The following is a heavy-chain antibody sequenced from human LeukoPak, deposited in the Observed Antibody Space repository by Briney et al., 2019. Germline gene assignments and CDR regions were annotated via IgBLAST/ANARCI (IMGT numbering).Heavy chain of an antibody. D-gene: IGHD6-19*01. V-gene: IGHV4-59*08. CDR1: GGSISSYY. CDR2: IYYSGST. Sequence: SETLSLTCTVSGGSISSYYWSWIRQPPGKGLEWIGYIYYSGSTNYNPSLKSRVTISVDTSKNQFSLKLGSVTAADTAVYYCARKTVADTDYWGQGTLVTVSS. J-gene: IGHJ4*02. CDR3: ARKTVADTDY.